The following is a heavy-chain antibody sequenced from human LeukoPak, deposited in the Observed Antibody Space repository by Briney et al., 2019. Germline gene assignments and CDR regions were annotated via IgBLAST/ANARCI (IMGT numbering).Heavy chain of an antibody. D-gene: IGHD1-14*01. CDR1: GGSISSGSYY. CDR3: ARGIPGNYYYYMDV. CDR2: IYTSGST. J-gene: IGHJ6*03. Sequence: PSETLSLTCTVSGGSISSGSYYWSWIRQPAGKGLEWIGRIYTSGSTNYNPSLKSRVTISVDTSKNQFSLKLSSVTAADTAVYYCARGIPGNYYYYMDVWGKGTTVTVSS. V-gene: IGHV4-61*02.